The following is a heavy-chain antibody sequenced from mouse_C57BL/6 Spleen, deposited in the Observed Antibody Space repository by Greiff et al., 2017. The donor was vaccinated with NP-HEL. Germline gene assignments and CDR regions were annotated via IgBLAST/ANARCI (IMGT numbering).Heavy chain of an antibody. J-gene: IGHJ2*01. CDR1: GYTFTTYP. Sequence: VQLQQSGAELVKPGASVKMSCKASGYTFTTYPIEWMKQNHGKSLEWIGNFHPYNDDTKYNEKFKGKATLTVAKSSSTVYLELSRLTSDDSAVYYCATGGYYGSPFDYWGQGTTLTVSS. D-gene: IGHD1-1*01. CDR2: FHPYNDDT. CDR3: ATGGYYGSPFDY. V-gene: IGHV1-47*01.